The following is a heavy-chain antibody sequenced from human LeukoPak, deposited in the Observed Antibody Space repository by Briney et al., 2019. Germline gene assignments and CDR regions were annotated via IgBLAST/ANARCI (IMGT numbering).Heavy chain of an antibody. CDR2: TYYRSKWYN. V-gene: IGHV6-1*01. J-gene: IGHJ6*03. Sequence: SQTLSLTCAISGDSVSSNSAAWNWIRQSPSRGLEWLGRTYYRSKWYNDYAVSVKSRITINPDTSKNQFSLQLNSVTPEDTAVYYCARALHRARYFDWLPRRRYYYYYMDVWGKGTTVTVSS. CDR1: GDSVSSNSAA. D-gene: IGHD3-9*01. CDR3: ARALHRARYFDWLPRRRYYYYYMDV.